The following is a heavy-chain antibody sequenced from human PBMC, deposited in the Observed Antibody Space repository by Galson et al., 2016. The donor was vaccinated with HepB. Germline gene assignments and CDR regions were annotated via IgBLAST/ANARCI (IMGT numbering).Heavy chain of an antibody. CDR1: GGTFSSYA. V-gene: IGHV1-69*13. CDR2: IIPIFGTA. Sequence: SVKVSCKASGGTFSSYAISWVRQAPGQGLEWMGGIIPIFGTANYAQKFQDRVTITADESTNTAYMELGSLRSEDTAIYYCAREGCAGDCPKWFDPWGQGTLVTVSS. CDR3: AREGCAGDCPKWFDP. D-gene: IGHD2-21*02. J-gene: IGHJ5*01.